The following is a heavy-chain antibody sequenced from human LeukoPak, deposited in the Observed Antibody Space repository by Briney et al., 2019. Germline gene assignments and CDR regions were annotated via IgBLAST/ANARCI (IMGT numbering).Heavy chain of an antibody. V-gene: IGHV3-30*02. CDR1: GFTFSSYA. Sequence: GSLRLSCAASGFTFSSYAMTWVRQAPGEGLEWVAFIRFDETYKYYADSVKGRFTISRDNSKNTLYLQMNSLRVEDTAVYYCAKDAPFEYDTSGYYPVVFDSWGQGTLVTVSS. J-gene: IGHJ4*02. CDR3: AKDAPFEYDTSGYYPVVFDS. D-gene: IGHD3-22*01. CDR2: IRFDETYK.